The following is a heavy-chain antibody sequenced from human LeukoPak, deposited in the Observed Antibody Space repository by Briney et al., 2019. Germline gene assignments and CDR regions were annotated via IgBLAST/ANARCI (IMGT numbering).Heavy chain of an antibody. CDR3: ARGGRGDY. CDR2: IKQDGSEK. CDR1: GFTFSSYW. J-gene: IGHJ4*02. V-gene: IGHV3-7*01. D-gene: IGHD3/OR15-3a*01. Sequence: GGSLGLSCAASGFTFSSYWMSWVRQAPGKGLEWVASIKQDGSEKNYVDSVKGRFTISRDNAKNSLYLQMNSPRAEDTAVYYCARGGRGDYWGQGTLVTVSS.